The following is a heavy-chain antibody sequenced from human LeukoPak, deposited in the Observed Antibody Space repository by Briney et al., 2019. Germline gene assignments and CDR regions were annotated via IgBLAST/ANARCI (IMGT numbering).Heavy chain of an antibody. Sequence: GGSLRLSCAASGFTFNNYGMHWVRQAPGKGLEWVALIWYDGTNKYYGDSVKGRFTISRDNAKNSLYLQMNSLRAEDTAVYYCARKLYWGQGTLVTVSS. CDR3: ARKLY. D-gene: IGHD1-1*01. CDR1: GFTFNNYG. J-gene: IGHJ4*02. CDR2: IWYDGTNK. V-gene: IGHV3-33*03.